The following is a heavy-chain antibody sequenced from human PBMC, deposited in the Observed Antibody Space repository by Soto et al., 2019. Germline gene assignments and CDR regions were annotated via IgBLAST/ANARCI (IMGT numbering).Heavy chain of an antibody. CDR1: GGSFSGYY. V-gene: IGHV4-34*01. J-gene: IGHJ4*02. CDR3: ARVFGDIVVVPAAMPSGPVDY. D-gene: IGHD2-2*01. Sequence: SETLSLTCAVYGGSFSGYYWSWIRQPPGKGLEWIGEINHSGSTNYNPSLKSRVTISVDTSKNQFSLKLSSVTAADTAVYYCARVFGDIVVVPAAMPSGPVDYWGQGTLVTVSS. CDR2: INHSGST.